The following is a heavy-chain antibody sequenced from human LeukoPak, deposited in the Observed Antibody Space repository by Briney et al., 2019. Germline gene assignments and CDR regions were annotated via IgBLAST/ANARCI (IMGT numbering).Heavy chain of an antibody. CDR1: GFSLSTTGMC. CDR3: ARTLTGTTGTDY. Sequence: SGPALVKPTQTLTLTCTFSGFSLSTTGMCVSWIRQPPGKALGWLVRIDWNDDKYYSTSLKTRLTISKDTSKNQVVLTMTNMDPVDTATYYCARTLTGTTGTDYWGQGTLVLVSA. D-gene: IGHD1-20*01. CDR2: IDWNDDK. V-gene: IGHV2-70*11. J-gene: IGHJ4*02.